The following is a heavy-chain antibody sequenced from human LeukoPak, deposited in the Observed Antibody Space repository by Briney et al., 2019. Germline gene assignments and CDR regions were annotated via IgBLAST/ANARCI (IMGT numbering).Heavy chain of an antibody. CDR2: TYYRSKWYN. CDR1: GDSVSSNSAA. CDR3: ARDLAKGRAAAGTYYFDY. Sequence: SQTLSLTCAISGDSVSSNSAAWNWIRQSPSRGLEWLGRTYYRSKWYNDYAVSVKSRITINPDTPKNQFSLQLNSVTPEDTAVYYCARDLAKGRAAAGTYYFDYWGQGTLVTVSS. D-gene: IGHD6-13*01. J-gene: IGHJ4*02. V-gene: IGHV6-1*01.